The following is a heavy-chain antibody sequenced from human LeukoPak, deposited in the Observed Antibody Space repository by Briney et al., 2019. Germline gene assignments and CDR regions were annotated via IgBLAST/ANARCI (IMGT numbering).Heavy chain of an antibody. CDR3: AKAMTTVTTSYGDYGY. CDR1: GFSFSSDW. D-gene: IGHD4-11*01. CDR2: INMDGITT. Sequence: GGSLRLSCAASGFSFSSDWMHWVRQAPGKGQVWVSHINMDGITTNYADSVKGRFTISRDNAKKTLYLQMTSLRAEDTAVYYCAKAMTTVTTSYGDYGYWGQGTLVTVSS. J-gene: IGHJ4*02. V-gene: IGHV3-74*01.